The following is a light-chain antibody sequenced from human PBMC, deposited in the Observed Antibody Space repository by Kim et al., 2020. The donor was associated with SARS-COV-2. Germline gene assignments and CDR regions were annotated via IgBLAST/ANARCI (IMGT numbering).Light chain of an antibody. CDR3: CAYAGSNNWV. Sequence: GQSVTISCTGTFSDLGAYNYVSWYQQHPGKAPKLMIYQVSERPSGVPDLFSGSKSGNTASLTVSGLQADDEADYYCCAYAGSNNWVFGGGTQLTVL. CDR2: QVS. J-gene: IGLJ3*02. CDR1: FSDLGAYNY. V-gene: IGLV2-8*01.